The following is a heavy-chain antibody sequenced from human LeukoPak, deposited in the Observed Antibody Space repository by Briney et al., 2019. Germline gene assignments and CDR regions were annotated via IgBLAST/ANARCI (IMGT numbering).Heavy chain of an antibody. CDR3: ARGNYSNYLYDY. CDR1: GVTLSSYA. D-gene: IGHD4-11*01. CDR2: IYSGGST. J-gene: IGHJ4*02. V-gene: IGHV3-53*01. Sequence: GGSLRLSCAASGVTLSSYAMSWVRQAPGKGLEWVSVIYSGGSTYYADSVKGRFTISRDNSKNTLYLQMNSLRAEDTAVYYCARGNYSNYLYDYWGQGTLATVSS.